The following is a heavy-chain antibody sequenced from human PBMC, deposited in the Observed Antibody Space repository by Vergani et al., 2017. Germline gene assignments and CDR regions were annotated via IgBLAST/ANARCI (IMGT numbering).Heavy chain of an antibody. J-gene: IGHJ3*02. CDR3: AKVPDSSGYYLPSFAFDI. CDR2: ISGSGGSK. D-gene: IGHD3-22*01. V-gene: IGHV3-23*01. Sequence: EVQLLESGGGLVQPGGSLRLSCAASGFTFSSYAMSWVRQAPGKGLEWVSAISGSGGSKYDADSVKGRFTISRDNSKNTLYLQMHSLRAEDTAVYYCAKVPDSSGYYLPSFAFDIWGQGTMVTVSS. CDR1: GFTFSSYA.